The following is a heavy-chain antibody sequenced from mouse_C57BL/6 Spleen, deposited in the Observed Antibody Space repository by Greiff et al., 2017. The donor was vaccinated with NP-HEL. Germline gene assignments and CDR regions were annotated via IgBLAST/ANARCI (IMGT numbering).Heavy chain of an antibody. CDR3: ARDELGEVFDY. D-gene: IGHD4-1*01. CDR2: ISDGGSYT. CDR1: GFTFSSYA. Sequence: EVKVVESGGGLVKPGGSLKLSCAASGFTFSSYAMSWVRQTPEKRLEWVATISDGGSYTYYPDNVKGRFTISRDNAKNNLYLQMSHLKSEDTAMYYCARDELGEVFDYWGQGTTLTVSS. J-gene: IGHJ2*01. V-gene: IGHV5-4*01.